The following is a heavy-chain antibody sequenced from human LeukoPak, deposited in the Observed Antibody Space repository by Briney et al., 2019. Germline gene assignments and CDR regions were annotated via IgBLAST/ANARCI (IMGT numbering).Heavy chain of an antibody. CDR3: ARGLQWLVRGGFDY. V-gene: IGHV4-34*01. J-gene: IGHJ4*02. CDR1: GGSFGGYY. CDR2: INHSGST. D-gene: IGHD6-19*01. Sequence: SETLSLTCAVYGGSFGGYYWSWIRQPPGKGLEWIGEINHSGSTNYNPSLKSRVTISVDTSKNQFSLKLSSVTAADTAVYYCARGLQWLVRGGFDYWGQGTLVTVSS.